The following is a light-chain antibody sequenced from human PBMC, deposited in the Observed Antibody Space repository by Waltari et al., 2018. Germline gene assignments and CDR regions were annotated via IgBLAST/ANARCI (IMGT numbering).Light chain of an antibody. CDR1: QRVSSY. V-gene: IGKV1-39*01. CDR2: AAS. Sequence: DIQVTQSPSSLSASVGDRITLTCRTSQRVSSYLNWYQQKPGEAPKLLIYAASTLHRGVLSRFSGSGSGTDYTLTITSLQPEDFATYFCQQSYNTPRTFGLGTKLQIK. J-gene: IGKJ2*01. CDR3: QQSYNTPRT.